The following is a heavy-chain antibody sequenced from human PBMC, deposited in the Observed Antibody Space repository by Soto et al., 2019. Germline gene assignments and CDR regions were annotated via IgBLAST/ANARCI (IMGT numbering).Heavy chain of an antibody. V-gene: IGHV1-18*01. CDR2: ISAYNGNT. Sequence: QVQLVQSGAEVKKPGASVKVSCKASGYTFTSYGISWVRQAPGQGLEWMGWISAYNGNTNYAQKLQGRVTMTTDTSTSTAYMDLRSLRSDDTAVCYCTRDREARTTPLNWFDPWGQGTLVTVSS. D-gene: IGHD1-1*01. J-gene: IGHJ5*02. CDR3: TRDREARTTPLNWFDP. CDR1: GYTFTSYG.